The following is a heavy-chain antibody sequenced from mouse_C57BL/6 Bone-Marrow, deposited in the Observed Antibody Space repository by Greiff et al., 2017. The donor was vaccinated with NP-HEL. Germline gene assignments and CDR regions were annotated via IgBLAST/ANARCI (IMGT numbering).Heavy chain of an antibody. CDR1: GYTFTDYE. J-gene: IGHJ1*03. Sequence: VQVVESGAELVRPGASVTLSCKASGYTFTDYEMHWVKQTPVHGLEWIGAIDPETGGTAYNQKFKGKAILTADKSSSTAYMELRSLTSEDSAVYYCTQYFDVWGTGTTVTVSS. V-gene: IGHV1-15*01. CDR2: IDPETGGT. CDR3: TQYFDV.